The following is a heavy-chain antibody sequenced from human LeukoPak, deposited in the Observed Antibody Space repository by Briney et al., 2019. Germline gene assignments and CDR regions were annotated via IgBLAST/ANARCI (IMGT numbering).Heavy chain of an antibody. J-gene: IGHJ4*02. CDR3: ARGHYYDTSGDY. Sequence: WETLSLTCAVSGDSISSHYWSWIRQPPGKGLEWIGYIDYSGGTNYNPSLKSRVTISVDTSKNQFSLNLSSVTAADTAVYYCARGHYYDTSGDYWGQGTLVTVSS. D-gene: IGHD3-22*01. CDR2: IDYSGGT. CDR1: GDSISSHY. V-gene: IGHV4-59*11.